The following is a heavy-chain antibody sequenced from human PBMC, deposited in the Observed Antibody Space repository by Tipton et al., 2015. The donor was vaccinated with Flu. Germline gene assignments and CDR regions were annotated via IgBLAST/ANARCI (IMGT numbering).Heavy chain of an antibody. CDR1: GYTFTSYY. CDR3: ARDKTCGTDFCGLDY. V-gene: IGHV1-46*01. Sequence: QLVQSGAELKKPGASLKISCKTSGYTFTSYYLHWVRQAPGHGLEWMGLINPSGTAKNTQRFQGRVSLTRDTSTGTFYMELRRLRSDDTATYYCARDKTCGTDFCGLDYWGQGTLVTVSS. D-gene: IGHD2-21*02. CDR2: INPSGTA. J-gene: IGHJ4*02.